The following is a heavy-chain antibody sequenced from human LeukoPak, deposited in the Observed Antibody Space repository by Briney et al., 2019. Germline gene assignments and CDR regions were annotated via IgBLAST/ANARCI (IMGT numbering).Heavy chain of an antibody. CDR3: ARDYGDYAAAYYGMDV. V-gene: IGHV1-69*13. Sequence: ASVKVSCKASGGTFSSYAISWVRQAPGQGLEWMGGIIPIFGTANYAQKFQGRVTITADESTSTAYMELSSLRSEDTAVYYCARDYGDYAAAYYGMDVWGQGTTVTVSS. CDR2: IIPIFGTA. CDR1: GGTFSSYA. D-gene: IGHD4-17*01. J-gene: IGHJ6*02.